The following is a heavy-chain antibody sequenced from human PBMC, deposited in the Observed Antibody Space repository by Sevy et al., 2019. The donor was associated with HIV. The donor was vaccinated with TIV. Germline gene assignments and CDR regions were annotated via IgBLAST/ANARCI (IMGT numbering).Heavy chain of an antibody. CDR1: GFTFNFFS. V-gene: IGHV3-30-3*01. CDR3: ALERLSSAVAEYFHN. J-gene: IGHJ1*01. Sequence: GGSLRLSCAASGFTFNFFSMHWVRQAPGKGLEWVATISLDGSNEHYADSGKGRFTISSDNSKNSLFLQMNSLRADDSAVYYCALERLSSAVAEYFHNWGQGTLVTVSS. D-gene: IGHD1-1*01. CDR2: ISLDGSNE.